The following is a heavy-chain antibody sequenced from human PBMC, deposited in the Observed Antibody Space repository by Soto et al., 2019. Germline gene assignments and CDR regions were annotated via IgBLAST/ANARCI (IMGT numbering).Heavy chain of an antibody. D-gene: IGHD2-21*02. CDR2: ISGSGGST. V-gene: IGHV3-23*01. Sequence: EVQLLESGGGLVQPGGSLSLSCAASGFTFSSYAMSWVRQAPGKGLEWVSAISGSGGSTYYADSVKGRFTISRDNSKNTLYLQMNSLRAEDTAVYYCAKHGRGDWNYFDYWGQGTLVTVSS. J-gene: IGHJ4*02. CDR3: AKHGRGDWNYFDY. CDR1: GFTFSSYA.